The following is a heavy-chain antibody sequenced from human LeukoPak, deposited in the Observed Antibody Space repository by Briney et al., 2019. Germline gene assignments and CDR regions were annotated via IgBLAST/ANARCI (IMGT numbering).Heavy chain of an antibody. Sequence: ASVKVSCKASGYTFTDYFIHWVRQAPGQGLEWMGWINPNIGDASYAQKFQDRVTMTRDRPINTAYMELSRLTSDDTAVYYCARMALDGGDSIGIDSWGQGTLVTVSS. CDR2: INPNIGDA. J-gene: IGHJ5*01. D-gene: IGHD2-21*02. CDR1: GYTFTDYF. V-gene: IGHV1-2*02. CDR3: ARMALDGGDSIGIDS.